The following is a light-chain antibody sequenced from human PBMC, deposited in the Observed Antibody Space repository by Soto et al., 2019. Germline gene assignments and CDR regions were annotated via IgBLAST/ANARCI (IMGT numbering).Light chain of an antibody. CDR3: GSWDSSLSAYV. CDR1: SSNIGGNS. CDR2: DDN. J-gene: IGLJ1*01. V-gene: IGLV1-51*01. Sequence: QSVLTQPPSASGTPGQRVTISCSGSSSNIGGNSVSWYQQLPGTAPKLLIYDDNKRPSGIPDRFSGSKSGTSATLGITGFQTGDEADYYCGSWDSSLSAYVFGTGTKVPS.